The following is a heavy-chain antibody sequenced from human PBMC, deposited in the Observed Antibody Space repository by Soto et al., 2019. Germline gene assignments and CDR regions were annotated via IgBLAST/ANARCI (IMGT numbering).Heavy chain of an antibody. CDR3: ARDYRTPSGGMDV. D-gene: IGHD3-16*02. Sequence: SETLSLTCAVSGDSISRGYHWAWIRQPPGKGLEWVASIYHTGTTYYNPSLTSRVTISVDTSKNQSSLRLTSVTAADTAVYFCARDYRTPSGGMDVWGQGTTVTVSS. V-gene: IGHV4-38-2*02. J-gene: IGHJ6*02. CDR2: IYHTGTT. CDR1: GDSISRGYH.